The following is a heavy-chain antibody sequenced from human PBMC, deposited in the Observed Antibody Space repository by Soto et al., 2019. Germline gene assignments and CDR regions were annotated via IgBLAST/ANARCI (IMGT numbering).Heavy chain of an antibody. CDR3: AKDKAVVVVATSHNYFDY. CDR2: ISGSGGST. V-gene: IGHV3-23*01. D-gene: IGHD2-15*01. J-gene: IGHJ4*02. CDR1: GFTFSDYY. Sequence: PGGSLRLSCAASGFTFSDYYMSWIRQAPGKGLEWVSAISGSGGSTYYADSVKGRFTISRDNSKNTLYLQMNSLRAEDTAVYYCAKDKAVVVVATSHNYFDYWGQGTLVTVSS.